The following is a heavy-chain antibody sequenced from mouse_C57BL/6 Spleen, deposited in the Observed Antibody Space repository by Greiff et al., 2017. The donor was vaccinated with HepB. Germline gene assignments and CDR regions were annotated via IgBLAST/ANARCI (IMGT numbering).Heavy chain of an antibody. CDR2: IWSGGST. Sequence: QVQLQQSGPGLVQPSQSLSITCTVSGFSLTSYGVHWVRQSPGKGLEWLGVIWSGGSTDYNAAFISRLSISKDNSKSQVFFKMNSLQADDTAIYYCAGTTVVEDYAMDYWGQGTSVTVSS. J-gene: IGHJ4*01. D-gene: IGHD1-1*01. CDR1: GFSLTSYG. CDR3: AGTTVVEDYAMDY. V-gene: IGHV2-2*01.